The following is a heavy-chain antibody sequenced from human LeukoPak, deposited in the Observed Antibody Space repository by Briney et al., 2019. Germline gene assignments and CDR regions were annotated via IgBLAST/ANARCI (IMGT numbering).Heavy chain of an antibody. V-gene: IGHV1-2*02. CDR1: AYTFTAYD. CDR3: TRDVTGDYWFDP. Sequence: ASVTVSCKASAYTFTAYDMHWVRQAPGQGLEWMGWINPRSGGRDYAQKFQGRVTMTRDTSISTAYMELSMLTSDDTAVYYCTRDVTGDYWFDPWGQGTLVTVSS. J-gene: IGHJ5*02. D-gene: IGHD3-16*01. CDR2: INPRSGGR.